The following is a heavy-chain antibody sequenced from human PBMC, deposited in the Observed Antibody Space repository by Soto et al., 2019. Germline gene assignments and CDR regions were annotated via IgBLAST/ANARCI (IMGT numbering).Heavy chain of an antibody. CDR1: GFTFSSYG. D-gene: IGHD2-2*01. CDR3: AKVECSSSSCYLTFLSPDFDI. V-gene: IGHV3-30*18. J-gene: IGHJ3*02. Sequence: PGGSLRLSCAASGFTFSSYGMHWVRRAPGKGLEWVAVISHDGRNTYYADSVKGRFTISRDNSKNTLYLQMNSLRAEDTAVYYCAKVECSSSSCYLTFLSPDFDIWGQGNMLTVSS. CDR2: ISHDGRNT.